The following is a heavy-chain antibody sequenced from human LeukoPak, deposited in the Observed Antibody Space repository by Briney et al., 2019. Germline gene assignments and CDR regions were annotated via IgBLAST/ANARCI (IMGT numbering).Heavy chain of an antibody. CDR2: IKQDGSEE. D-gene: IGHD2-15*01. CDR3: ARDRYCSGGGCYSIGYFDY. CDR1: GFTFSNNW. Sequence: GGSLRLSCEASGFTFSNNWMGWVRQAPGKGLEWVANIKQDGSEEYYVDSVKGRFTISRDNAKNSLYLQMNSLRAEDTAMYYCARDRYCSGGGCYSIGYFDYWGQGTLVTVSS. V-gene: IGHV3-7*01. J-gene: IGHJ4*02.